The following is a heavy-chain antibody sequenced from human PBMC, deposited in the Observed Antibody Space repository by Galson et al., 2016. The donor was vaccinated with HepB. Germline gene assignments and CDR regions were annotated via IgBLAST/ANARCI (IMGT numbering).Heavy chain of an antibody. V-gene: IGHV3-11*01. CDR2: ISSSGNTI. CDR1: EFTFSDYY. Sequence: SLRLSCAASEFTFSDYYMSWIRQAPGKGLEWVSYISSSGNTIYYADSVKGRFTTSRDNAKNSLYLQMNSLRAEDTAVYYCARVGHIVVVIAPLDVWGQGTTVTVSS. D-gene: IGHD2-21*01. J-gene: IGHJ6*02. CDR3: ARVGHIVVVIAPLDV.